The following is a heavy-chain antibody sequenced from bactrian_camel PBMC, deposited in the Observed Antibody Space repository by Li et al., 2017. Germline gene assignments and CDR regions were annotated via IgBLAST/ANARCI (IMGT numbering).Heavy chain of an antibody. Sequence: HVQLVESGGGLVQPGGSLTISCAASGFTFSSYCMYWVRQTPGKGLEWVSSIVRGGSSTFYADSVKGRFTIARDDAGNTLYLEMKNLKSEDTALYYCAAGTGSDYEDYNYWGQGTQVTVS. J-gene: IGHJ4*01. D-gene: IGHD4*01. CDR3: AAGTGSDYEDYNY. CDR1: GFTFSSYC. V-gene: IGHV3S1*01. CDR2: IVRGGSST.